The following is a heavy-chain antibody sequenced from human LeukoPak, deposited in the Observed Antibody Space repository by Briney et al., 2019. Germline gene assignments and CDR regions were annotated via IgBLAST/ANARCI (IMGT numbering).Heavy chain of an antibody. J-gene: IGHJ5*02. CDR3: ARQQGYCSSTSCPPTNWFDP. CDR1: GGSLSSSSYY. CDR2: IYYSGST. V-gene: IGHV4-39*01. D-gene: IGHD2-2*01. Sequence: SETLSLTCTVSGGSLSSSSYYWGWIRQPPGKGLEWIGSIYYSGSTYYNPSLKSRVTISVDTSKNQFSLKLSSVTAADTAVYYCARQQGYCSSTSCPPTNWFDPWGQGTLVTVSS.